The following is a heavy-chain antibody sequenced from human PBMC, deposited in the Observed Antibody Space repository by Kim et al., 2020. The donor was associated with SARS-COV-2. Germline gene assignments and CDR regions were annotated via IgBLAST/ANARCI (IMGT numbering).Heavy chain of an antibody. CDR2: IRSKANSYAT. Sequence: GGSLRLSCAASGFTFSGSAMHWVRQASGKGLEWVGRIRSKANSYATAYAASVKGRFTISRDDSKNTAYLQMNSLKTEDTAVYYCTRHSPGYSSSWDLNYYYYGMDVWGQGTTVTVSS. V-gene: IGHV3-73*01. D-gene: IGHD6-13*01. J-gene: IGHJ6*02. CDR3: TRHSPGYSSSWDLNYYYYGMDV. CDR1: GFTFSGSA.